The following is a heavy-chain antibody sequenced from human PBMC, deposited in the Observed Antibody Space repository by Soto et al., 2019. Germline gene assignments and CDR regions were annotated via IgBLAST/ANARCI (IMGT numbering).Heavy chain of an antibody. V-gene: IGHV4-30-4*01. Sequence: QVQLRESGPGLEQPSQTLSLTCSVSGGSVSSGNYYWSWIRQPPGKGLDWFGYIHYNGNTYSNPSLKGRVIIPMDTSKTQFSLKLASVTAADTAVYFCASTGMTIVTGGLGFDTWGQGTLVTASS. J-gene: IGHJ4*02. D-gene: IGHD2-8*02. CDR2: IHYNGNT. CDR1: GGSVSSGNYY. CDR3: ASTGMTIVTGGLGFDT.